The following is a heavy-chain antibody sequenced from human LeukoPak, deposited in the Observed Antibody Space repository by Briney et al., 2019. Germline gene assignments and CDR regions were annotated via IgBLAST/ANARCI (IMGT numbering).Heavy chain of an antibody. Sequence: PGGSLRLSCAASGFTFSSYSMNWVRQAPGKGLEWIGYIYYSGSTYYNPSLKSRVTISVDTSKNQFSLKLSSVTAADTAVYYCARDPYSSSWYHWFDPWGQGTLVTVSS. D-gene: IGHD6-13*01. CDR3: ARDPYSSSWYHWFDP. V-gene: IGHV4-59*06. CDR2: IYYSGST. J-gene: IGHJ5*02. CDR1: GFTFSSYS.